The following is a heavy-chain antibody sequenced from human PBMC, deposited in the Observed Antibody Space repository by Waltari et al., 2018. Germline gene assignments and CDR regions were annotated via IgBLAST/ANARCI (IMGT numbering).Heavy chain of an antibody. Sequence: EVQLVQSGAEVKKPGESLKISCTGSGYSFSNYWIAWVRQMPGKGLEWMGIIYPGDSDTRYSPSFQGQVTISADKSISTAYLQWSSLKASDTAMYYCARPPVPATTTDFDYWGQGTLVTVSS. D-gene: IGHD2-2*01. CDR3: ARPPVPATTTDFDY. CDR2: IYPGDSDT. J-gene: IGHJ4*02. CDR1: GYSFSNYW. V-gene: IGHV5-51*01.